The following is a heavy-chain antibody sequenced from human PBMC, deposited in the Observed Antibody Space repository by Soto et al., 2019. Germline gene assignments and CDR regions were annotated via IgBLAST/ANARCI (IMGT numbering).Heavy chain of an antibody. CDR1: GFTFSSYA. CDR3: AKAGFSSGWSPSYFGY. CDR2: MSGTAGST. V-gene: IGHV3-23*01. J-gene: IGHJ4*02. D-gene: IGHD6-19*01. Sequence: EVQLLESGGGLVQPGRSLRLSCAASGFTFSSYAMNWVRQAPGKGLEWVSAMSGTAGSTYYADSVTGRFTISRDNSKKTLYLQMNSLGGEDTAVLYCAKAGFSSGWSPSYFGYWGQGTLVTVSS.